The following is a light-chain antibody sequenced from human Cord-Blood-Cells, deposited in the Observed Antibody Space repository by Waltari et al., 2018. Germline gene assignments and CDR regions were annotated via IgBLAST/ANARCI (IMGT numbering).Light chain of an antibody. CDR3: SSYTSSSTVV. J-gene: IGLJ2*01. CDR1: SSDGGGSND. V-gene: IGLV2-14*01. CDR2: DVS. Sequence: QSALTQPASVSGSPGQSITISCTGTSSDGGGSNDVSWYQQHPGKAPKLMIYDVSNRPSGVSNRFSGSKSGNTASLTISGLQAEDEADYYCSSYTSSSTVVFGGGTKLTVL.